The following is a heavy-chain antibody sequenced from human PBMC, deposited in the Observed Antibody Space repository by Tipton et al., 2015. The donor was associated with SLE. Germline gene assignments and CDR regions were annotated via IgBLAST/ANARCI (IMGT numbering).Heavy chain of an antibody. V-gene: IGHV3-30*18. CDR2: ISYDGSNT. D-gene: IGHD4-11*01. J-gene: IGHJ6*02. CDR3: AKGHAVISSYYYGMDV. CDR1: GFTFSVYG. Sequence: SLRLSCAASGFTFSVYGMHWVRQAPGKGLEWVAVISYDGSNTYFADSLKGRFTISRDNSKNTLYLQMNSLRPEDTAVYYCAKGHAVISSYYYGMDVWGQGTTVTVSS.